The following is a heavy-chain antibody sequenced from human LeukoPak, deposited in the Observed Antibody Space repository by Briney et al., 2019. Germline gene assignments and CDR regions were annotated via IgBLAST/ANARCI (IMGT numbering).Heavy chain of an antibody. CDR1: GFTFSSYA. CDR3: AKEIYGDSTGGRFQQ. CDR2: ISGSGGST. V-gene: IGHV3-23*01. D-gene: IGHD4-17*01. J-gene: IGHJ1*01. Sequence: GGSLRLSCAASGFTFSSYAMSWVRQAPGKGLEWVSVISGSGGSTYYADSVKGRFTLSRDNSMNTLYLQMNSLRAEDTAVYYCAKEIYGDSTGGRFQQWGQGTLVTVSS.